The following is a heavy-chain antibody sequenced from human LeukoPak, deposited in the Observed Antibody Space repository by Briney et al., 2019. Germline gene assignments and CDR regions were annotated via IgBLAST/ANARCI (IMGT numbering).Heavy chain of an antibody. Sequence: ASVKVSCKVSGYTLTELSMHWVRQAPGKGLGWMGGFDPEDGETIYAQKFQGRVTMTEDTSTDTAYMELSSLRSEDTAVYYCATGITVVGNFDYWGQGTLVTVSS. V-gene: IGHV1-24*01. CDR2: FDPEDGET. D-gene: IGHD2-15*01. CDR1: GYTLTELS. CDR3: ATGITVVGNFDY. J-gene: IGHJ4*02.